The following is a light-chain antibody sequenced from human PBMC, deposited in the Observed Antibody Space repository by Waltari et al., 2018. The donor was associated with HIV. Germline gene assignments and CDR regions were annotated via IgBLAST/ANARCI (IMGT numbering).Light chain of an antibody. CDR3: LQGYSTPLT. CDR1: QYIDNF. Sequence: DIQMTQSPSSLSASVGDRVTITCRASQYIDNFLTRYQPKPGKAPTLLISGTSAFQSGVPSRFTASGSETDFTLTINSLQPEDFATYFCLQGYSTPLTFGPGTKVDIK. CDR2: GTS. J-gene: IGKJ3*01. V-gene: IGKV1-39*01.